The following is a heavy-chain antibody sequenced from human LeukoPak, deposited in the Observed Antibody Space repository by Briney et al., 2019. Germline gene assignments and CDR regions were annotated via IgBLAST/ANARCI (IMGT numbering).Heavy chain of an antibody. D-gene: IGHD3-10*01. CDR1: GGSISSSSYY. V-gene: IGHV4-39*07. J-gene: IGHJ6*03. Sequence: SETLSLTCTVSGGSISSSSYYWGWIRQPPGKGLEWIGSIYYSGSTNYNPSLRSRVTISVDTSKNQFSLKLTSVTAADTAVYYCARGFRGVYYYYYYMDVWGKGTTVTVSS. CDR3: ARGFRGVYYYYYYMDV. CDR2: IYYSGST.